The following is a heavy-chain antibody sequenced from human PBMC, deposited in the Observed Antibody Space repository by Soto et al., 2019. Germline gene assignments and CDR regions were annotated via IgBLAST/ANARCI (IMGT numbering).Heavy chain of an antibody. CDR1: GGTFSSYA. CDR2: IIPIFGTA. CDR3: ARFFGYCSGGSCYSRARDNWFDP. J-gene: IGHJ5*02. D-gene: IGHD2-15*01. Sequence: SVKVSCKASGGTFSSYAISWVRQAPGQGLEWMGGIIPIFGTANYAQKFQGRVTITADEPTGTAYMELSSLRSEDTAVYYCARFFGYCSGGSCYSRARDNWFDPWGQGTLVTVSS. V-gene: IGHV1-69*13.